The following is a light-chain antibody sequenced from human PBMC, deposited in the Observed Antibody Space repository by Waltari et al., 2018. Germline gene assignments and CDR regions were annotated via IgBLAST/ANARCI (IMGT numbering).Light chain of an antibody. J-gene: IGKJ4*01. CDR3: QQLNGYPLT. V-gene: IGKV1-9*01. CDR2: AAS. Sequence: DIQLTQSPSFLSASVGDRVTITCRASQGISSYLAWYQQKPGKDPKLLIYAASTLQSGVPSTFSGSGSGTEFTLTISSLQPEDFATYYCQQLNGYPLTFGGGTKVEIK. CDR1: QGISSY.